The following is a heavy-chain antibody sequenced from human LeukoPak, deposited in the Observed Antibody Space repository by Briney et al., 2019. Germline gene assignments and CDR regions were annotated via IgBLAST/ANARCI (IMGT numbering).Heavy chain of an antibody. Sequence: ASVKVSCKASGYTFTSYGISWVRQAPGQGLEWMGWISTFNGNTKYAHKVQDRVTMTTDTSTNTAYMALRRLRSDDTAVYYCARRALSAIDIWGQGTLVTVSS. CDR2: ISTFNGNT. CDR1: GYTFTSYG. D-gene: IGHD5/OR15-5a*01. CDR3: ARRALSAIDI. J-gene: IGHJ4*02. V-gene: IGHV1-18*01.